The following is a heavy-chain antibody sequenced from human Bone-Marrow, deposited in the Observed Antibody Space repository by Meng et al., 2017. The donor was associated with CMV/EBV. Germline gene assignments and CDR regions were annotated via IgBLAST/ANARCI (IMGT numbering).Heavy chain of an antibody. Sequence: SGYTFTTYGISWVRQAPGQGLEWMGWISAYNGNTNYAQKLQGRVTMTTDTATSTAYMELRSLRSDDTAVYYGARDASGWYGGYWFDPWGQGTLVTVSS. V-gene: IGHV1-18*04. J-gene: IGHJ5*02. CDR1: GYTFTTYG. D-gene: IGHD6-19*01. CDR3: ARDASGWYGGYWFDP. CDR2: ISAYNGNT.